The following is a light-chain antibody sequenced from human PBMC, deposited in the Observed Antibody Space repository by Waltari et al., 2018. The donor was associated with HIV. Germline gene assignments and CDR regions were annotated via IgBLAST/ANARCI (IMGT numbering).Light chain of an antibody. CDR1: QSISNW. J-gene: IGKJ4*01. Sequence: DSQMTQSPSSLSASVGDTVPITCRASQSISNWLAWYQHKPGKAPSLLIYKASSRRSGVPSRFTGSGSGTEFTLTITSLQPGDSATYYCQQYNTYPLTFGGGTRLEIK. CDR2: KAS. CDR3: QQYNTYPLT. V-gene: IGKV1-5*03.